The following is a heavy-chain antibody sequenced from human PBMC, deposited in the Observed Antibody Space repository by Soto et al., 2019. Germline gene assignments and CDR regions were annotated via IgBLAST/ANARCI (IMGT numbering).Heavy chain of an antibody. CDR3: ARDQGVVTAIAFDY. Sequence: QVQLVESGGGVVQPGRSLRLSCAASGFTFSSYAMHWVRQAPGKGLEWEAVISYDGSNKYYADSVKGRFTISRDNSKNTLYLQMNSLRAEDTAVYYCARDQGVVTAIAFDYWGQGTLVTVSS. D-gene: IGHD2-21*02. CDR1: GFTFSSYA. CDR2: ISYDGSNK. V-gene: IGHV3-30-3*01. J-gene: IGHJ4*02.